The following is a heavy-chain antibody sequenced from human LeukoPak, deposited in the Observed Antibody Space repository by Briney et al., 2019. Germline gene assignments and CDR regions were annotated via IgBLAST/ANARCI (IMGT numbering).Heavy chain of an antibody. CDR3: ARADFWSGYYFDY. CDR1: GGSISSYY. D-gene: IGHD3-3*01. Sequence: RASETLSLTCTVSGGSISSYYWSWIRQPPGKGLEWIGYIYYSGSTNYNPSLKSRVTISVDTSKNQFSLKLSSVTAADTAVYYCARADFWSGYYFDYWGQGTLVTVSS. V-gene: IGHV4-59*01. CDR2: IYYSGST. J-gene: IGHJ4*02.